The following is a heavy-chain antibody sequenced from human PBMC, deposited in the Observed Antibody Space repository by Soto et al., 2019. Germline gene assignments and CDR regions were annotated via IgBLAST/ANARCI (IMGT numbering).Heavy chain of an antibody. CDR2: INHSGST. Sequence: SETLSLTCAVYGGSFSGYYWSWIRRPPGKGLEWIGEINHSGSTNYNPSLKSRVTISVDTSKNQFSLKLSSVTAADTAVYYCARGGVTGTALHYYYYYGMDVWGQGTTVTVSS. CDR1: GGSFSGYY. J-gene: IGHJ6*02. CDR3: ARGGVTGTALHYYYYYGMDV. D-gene: IGHD1-20*01. V-gene: IGHV4-34*01.